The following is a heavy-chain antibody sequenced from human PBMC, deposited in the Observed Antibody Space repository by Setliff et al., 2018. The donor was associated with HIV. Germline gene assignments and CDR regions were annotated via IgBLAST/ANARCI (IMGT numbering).Heavy chain of an antibody. Sequence: ASVKVSCKASGFTFSSSGISWVRQAPGQGLEWMGWINIKNGNTNYGQKLQGRVSMTTDTSTSTAYMELRSLRSDDTAVYYCARDWAEDYYGSGSFQYWGQGTLVTVSS. CDR2: INIKNGNT. V-gene: IGHV1-18*01. CDR1: GFTFSSSG. J-gene: IGHJ1*01. D-gene: IGHD3-10*01. CDR3: ARDWAEDYYGSGSFQY.